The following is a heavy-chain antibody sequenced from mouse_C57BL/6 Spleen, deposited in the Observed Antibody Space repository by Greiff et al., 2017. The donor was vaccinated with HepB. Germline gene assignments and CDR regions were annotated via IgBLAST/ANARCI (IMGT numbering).Heavy chain of an antibody. V-gene: IGHV1-76*01. CDR1: GYTFTDYY. Sequence: QVQLKESGAELVRPGASVKLSCKASGYTFTDYYINWVKQRPGQGLEWIARIYPGSGNTYYNEKFKGKATLTAEKSSSTAYMQLSSLTSEDSAVYFCARGGGYYSFDYWGQGTTLTVSS. D-gene: IGHD2-3*01. J-gene: IGHJ2*01. CDR2: IYPGSGNT. CDR3: ARGGGYYSFDY.